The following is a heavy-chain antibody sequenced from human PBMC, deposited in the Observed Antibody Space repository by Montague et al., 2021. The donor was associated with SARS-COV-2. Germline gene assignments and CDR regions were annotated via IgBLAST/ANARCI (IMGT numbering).Heavy chain of an antibody. CDR3: ARGRGGSYLYYFDY. CDR1: GGSISSYY. CDR2: INYSGST. Sequence: SETLSLTCTVSGGSISSYYWSWIRQPPGKGLEWIGYINYSGSTNYNPSLKSRVTILVDMSKNQFSLKLSSVTAADTAVYYCARGRGGSYLYYFDYWGQGTLVTVSS. J-gene: IGHJ4*02. V-gene: IGHV4-59*01. D-gene: IGHD1-26*01.